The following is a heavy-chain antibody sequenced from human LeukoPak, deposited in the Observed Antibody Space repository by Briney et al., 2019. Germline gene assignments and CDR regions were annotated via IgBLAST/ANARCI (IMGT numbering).Heavy chain of an antibody. J-gene: IGHJ6*03. D-gene: IGHD3-10*01. CDR1: GFTFSRNV. V-gene: IGHV3-30*01. CDR2: ISYDGNNK. CDR3: ARGGIPTGPYYYFYYMDV. Sequence: PGSSLRLSCAASGFTFSRNVMHWVRQAPGKGLEWAALISYDGNNKFYADSVKGRFTISRDNSRNTLYLQMNSLRGEDAAVYSCARGGIPTGPYYYFYYMDVWGKGTAVTVSS.